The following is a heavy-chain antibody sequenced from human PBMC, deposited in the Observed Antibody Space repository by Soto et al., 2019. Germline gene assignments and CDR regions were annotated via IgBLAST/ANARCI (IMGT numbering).Heavy chain of an antibody. CDR2: IFSNDEK. Sequence: QVTLKESGPVLVKPTETLTLPCTVSGFSLSNARMGVSWIRQPPGKALEWLAHIFSNDEKSYSTSLKSRLTISKDPSKSQVVLTMTNMDPVDTATYYCARTGDTGFYFDYWGQGTLVTVSS. CDR3: ARTGDTGFYFDY. J-gene: IGHJ4*02. CDR1: GFSLSNARMG. V-gene: IGHV2-26*01. D-gene: IGHD1-1*01.